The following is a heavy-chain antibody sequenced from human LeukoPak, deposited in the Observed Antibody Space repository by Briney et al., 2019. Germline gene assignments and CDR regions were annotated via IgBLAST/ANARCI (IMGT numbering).Heavy chain of an antibody. J-gene: IGHJ4*02. CDR1: GFTLSSYS. V-gene: IGHV3-48*04. D-gene: IGHD1-26*01. CDR2: ISSSSSTI. CDR3: AKEPILSGSSWPDY. Sequence: GGPLRLSCAPSGFTLSSYSMNWVRQAPGKGLEWVSYISSSSSTIYYADSVKGRFTISRDNGKNSLYLQMNSLRAEDTAVYYCAKEPILSGSSWPDYWGQGTLVTVSS.